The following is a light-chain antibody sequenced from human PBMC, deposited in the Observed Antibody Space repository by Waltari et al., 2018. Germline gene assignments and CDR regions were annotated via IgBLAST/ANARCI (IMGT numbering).Light chain of an antibody. Sequence: DIQMTQSPSTLSASVGDRVTITCRASQNINTWLAWHQQKPGKAPNLLIYKASSLESGVPSRFSDSGSGTEFTLTISSLQPDDFATYYCLQYNGEPRTFGQGTKVEVK. CDR2: KAS. V-gene: IGKV1-5*03. CDR3: LQYNGEPRT. CDR1: QNINTW. J-gene: IGKJ1*01.